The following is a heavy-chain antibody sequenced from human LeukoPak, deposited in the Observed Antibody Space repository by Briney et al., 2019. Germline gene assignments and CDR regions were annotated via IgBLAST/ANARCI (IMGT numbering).Heavy chain of an antibody. CDR1: GYTFTSFY. D-gene: IGHD2-15*01. CDR2: INPSGGST. Sequence: ASVKVSCKASGYTFTSFYMQWVRQAPGQGLEWMGIINPSGGSTNYAQKLQGRVTMTTDTSTSTAYMELRSLRSDDTAVYYCAREFSCSGGSCYPDYWGQGTLVTVSS. J-gene: IGHJ4*02. V-gene: IGHV1-46*01. CDR3: AREFSCSGGSCYPDY.